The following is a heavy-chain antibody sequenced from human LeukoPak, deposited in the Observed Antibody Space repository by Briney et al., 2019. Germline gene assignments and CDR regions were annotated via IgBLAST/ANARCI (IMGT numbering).Heavy chain of an antibody. D-gene: IGHD5-12*01. CDR1: GGSFSDYS. V-gene: IGHV1-69*08. Sequence: GASVKVSCKASGGSFSDYSISWVRQAPGQGLGWMGRIIAILDTAHYAQKFQGRFTITADKSTTTVYMELSSLRSDDTAVYYCVRSGYDYDWFDPWGQGTLVTVSS. J-gene: IGHJ5*02. CDR2: IIAILDTA. CDR3: VRSGYDYDWFDP.